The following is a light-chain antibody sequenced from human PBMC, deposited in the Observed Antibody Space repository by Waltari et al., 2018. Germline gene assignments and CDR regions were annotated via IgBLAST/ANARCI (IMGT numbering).Light chain of an antibody. V-gene: IGKV3-11*01. J-gene: IGKJ2*01. Sequence: EIVLTQSPATVSLSPGERATLSCRASPSVDINLAWYQQKPGQAPRLLIYDASNRASGMSARVSGSGSGTEFTLANSSLETEDFALYYCEQRDNWPHKFGRGTKLEIK. CDR2: DAS. CDR3: EQRDNWPHK. CDR1: PSVDIN.